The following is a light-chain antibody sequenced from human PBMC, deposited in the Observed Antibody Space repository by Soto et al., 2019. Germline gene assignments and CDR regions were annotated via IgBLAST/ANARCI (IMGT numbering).Light chain of an antibody. V-gene: IGKV3-11*01. CDR3: QQRSNWTQYSLT. CDR1: QSVSSY. Sequence: EIVLTQSPATLSLSPGERATLSCRASQSVSSYLAWYQQKPGQAPRLLIYDASNRATGIPARFSGSGSGTDFTLTISSLEPEDFAVYYCQQRSNWTQYSLTFGGGTKVDIK. J-gene: IGKJ4*01. CDR2: DAS.